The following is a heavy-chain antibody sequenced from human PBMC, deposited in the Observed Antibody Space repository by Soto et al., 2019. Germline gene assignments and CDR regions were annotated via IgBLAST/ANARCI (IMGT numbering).Heavy chain of an antibody. J-gene: IGHJ4*02. CDR3: TTATVSAPIDY. V-gene: IGHV3-15*01. CDR1: GFTFSNAW. Sequence: PGWSLRLACAASGFTFSNAWMSWVRQAPGKGLEWVGRIKSKTDGGTTDYAAPVKGRFTISRDDSKNTLYLQMNSLKTEDTAVYYCTTATVSAPIDYWGQGTLVTVSS. D-gene: IGHD4-4*01. CDR2: IKSKTDGGTT.